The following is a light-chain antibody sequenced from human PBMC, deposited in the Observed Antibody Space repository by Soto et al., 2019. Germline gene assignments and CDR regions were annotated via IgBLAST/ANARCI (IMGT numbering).Light chain of an antibody. J-gene: IGKJ1*01. V-gene: IGKV3-15*01. Sequence: EIVVTQSPATLSVSAGERATLSCRASQSVSSNLAWYQQKPGQAPRLLIYGASTRAAGIPARVSGSGSGTEVTLTISSLQSEDFAVYYCQQYNNWPPPFGQGTKVDIK. CDR1: QSVSSN. CDR2: GAS. CDR3: QQYNNWPPP.